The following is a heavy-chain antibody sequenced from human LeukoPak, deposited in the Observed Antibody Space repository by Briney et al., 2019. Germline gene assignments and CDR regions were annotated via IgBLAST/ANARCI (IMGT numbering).Heavy chain of an antibody. Sequence: PSETLSLTCAVSGGSFSGYYWSWIRQPPGKGLEWIGEINHSGSTNYNPSLKSRVTISVYTSKNQFSLKLSSVTAADTAVYYCARVSMVRGVLYYYYYMDVWGKGTMVTVSS. CDR1: GGSFSGYY. CDR3: ARVSMVRGVLYYYYYMDV. V-gene: IGHV4-34*01. D-gene: IGHD3-10*01. CDR2: INHSGST. J-gene: IGHJ6*03.